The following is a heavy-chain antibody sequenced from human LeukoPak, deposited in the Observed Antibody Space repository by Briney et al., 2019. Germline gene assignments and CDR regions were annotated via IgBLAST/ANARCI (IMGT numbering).Heavy chain of an antibody. V-gene: IGHV3-11*01. CDR2: ISSSGSTI. D-gene: IGHD6-19*01. J-gene: IGHJ3*02. CDR3: AKDGGWDRIARSAFDI. Sequence: GGSLRLSCAASGFTFSDYYMSWIRQAPGKGLEWVSYISSSGSTIYYADSVKGRFTISRDNSKNTLYLQMNSLRAEDTAVYYCAKDGGWDRIARSAFDIWGQGTMVTVSS. CDR1: GFTFSDYY.